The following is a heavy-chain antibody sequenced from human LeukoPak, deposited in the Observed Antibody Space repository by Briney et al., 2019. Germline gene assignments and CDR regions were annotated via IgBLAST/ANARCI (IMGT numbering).Heavy chain of an antibody. CDR3: ARTHGDYAPRRAYDV. CDR1: GFTFSSYS. D-gene: IGHD4-17*01. V-gene: IGHV3-23*01. Sequence: GGSLRLSCAASGFTFSSYSMNWVRQAPGKGLEYVAAISGSGGSTYYADSVEGRFTITRDNSRNSVSLQMDSLRAEDTAIYYCARTHGDYAPRRAYDVWGQGTMVTVSS. J-gene: IGHJ3*01. CDR2: ISGSGGST.